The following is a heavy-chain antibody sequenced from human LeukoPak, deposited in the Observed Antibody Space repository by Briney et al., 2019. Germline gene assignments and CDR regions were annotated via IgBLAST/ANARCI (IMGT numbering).Heavy chain of an antibody. Sequence: SETLSLTCTVSGGSISSYYWSWIRQPPGKGLEWIGYIYYSGSTNYNPSLKGRVTISVDTSKNQFSLKLSSVTAADTAVYYCARHSSGWYEDDYWGQGTLVTVSS. CDR1: GGSISSYY. D-gene: IGHD6-19*01. J-gene: IGHJ4*02. CDR2: IYYSGST. V-gene: IGHV4-59*01. CDR3: ARHSSGWYEDDY.